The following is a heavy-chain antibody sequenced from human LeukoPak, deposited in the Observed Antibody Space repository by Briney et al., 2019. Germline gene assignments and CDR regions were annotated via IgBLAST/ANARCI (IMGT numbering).Heavy chain of an antibody. D-gene: IGHD5-12*01. CDR1: GYAFTSYG. CDR3: ARDPDYSGYGYFDY. CDR2: ISAYNGNT. J-gene: IGHJ4*02. Sequence: ASVKVSCEASGYAFTSYGISWVRQAPGQGLEWMGWISAYNGNTNYAQKLQGRVTMTTDTSTSTAYMELRSLRSDDTAVYYCARDPDYSGYGYFDYWGQGTLVTVSS. V-gene: IGHV1-18*01.